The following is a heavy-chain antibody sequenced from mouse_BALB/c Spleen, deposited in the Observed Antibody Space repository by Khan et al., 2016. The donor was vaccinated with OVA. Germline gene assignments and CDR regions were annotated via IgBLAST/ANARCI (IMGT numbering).Heavy chain of an antibody. CDR1: GFTFTNYG. V-gene: IGHV9-3-1*01. Sequence: QIQLVQSGPELKKPGETVQISCKASGFTFTNYGMNWVKQAPGKGLKWMGWINTYTGETTFADDFKGRFAFSLENSASTAYLQINSLKNEDTATYFCARVGYHGDMDCWGQGTSVTVSS. CDR3: ARVGYHGDMDC. D-gene: IGHD2-2*01. CDR2: INTYTGET. J-gene: IGHJ4*01.